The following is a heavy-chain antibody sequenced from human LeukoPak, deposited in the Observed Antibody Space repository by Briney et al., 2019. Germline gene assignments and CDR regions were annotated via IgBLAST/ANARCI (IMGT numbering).Heavy chain of an antibody. V-gene: IGHV1-18*01. D-gene: IGHD1-1*01. CDR2: ISVNNGNT. CDR1: DYTFTSYG. J-gene: IGHJ3*02. CDR3: ARGLQLERRGRFFPHHI. Sequence: EASVKVSCKASDYTFTSYGINWVRQAPGQGLEWMGWISVNNGNTNYAQKLQGRVTMTTDTSTSTAYMELRSLRSDDTAVYYCARGLQLERRGRFFPHHIWGQGTMVTVSS.